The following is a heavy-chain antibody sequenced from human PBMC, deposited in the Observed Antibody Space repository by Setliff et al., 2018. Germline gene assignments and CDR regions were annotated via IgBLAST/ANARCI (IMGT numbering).Heavy chain of an antibody. J-gene: IGHJ4*02. D-gene: IGHD6-19*01. CDR1: GFTFSNYY. V-gene: IGHV3-11*04. CDR3: ASHSSGWYVDY. CDR2: IHDSGNPT. Sequence: PGGSLRLSCAASGFTFSNYYMTWIRQAPGKGLEWISYIHDSGNPTYYVDSVKGRFTISRDNAKNSLYLQMNSLRAEDTAVYYCASHSSGWYVDYWGQGTLVTVSS.